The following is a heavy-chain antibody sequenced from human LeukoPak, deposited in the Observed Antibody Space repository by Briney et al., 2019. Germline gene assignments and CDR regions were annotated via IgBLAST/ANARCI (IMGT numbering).Heavy chain of an antibody. Sequence: PGGSLRLSCAASGFTFSTYAMSWVRQAPGKGLEWVSPISGSGGTTYYADSVKGRFTISRDNSKNTLYLQMNSLRAEDTAVYYSTRGTGIRVPSAVGDYWGQGTLITVSP. V-gene: IGHV3-23*01. CDR1: GFTFSTYA. D-gene: IGHD1-26*01. J-gene: IGHJ4*02. CDR3: TRGTGIRVPSAVGDY. CDR2: ISGSGGTT.